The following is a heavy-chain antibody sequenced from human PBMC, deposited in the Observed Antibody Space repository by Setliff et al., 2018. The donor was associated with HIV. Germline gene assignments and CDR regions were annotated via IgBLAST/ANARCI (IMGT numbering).Heavy chain of an antibody. CDR2: FDPQDGET. CDR1: GYTLSELS. Sequence: ASVKVSCKVYGYTLSELSIHWVRQAPGKGLEWMGYFDPQDGETVYAQKFQGRVTITADESTTTVYMELSSLRSEDTAVYYCARGSSNTWYYYFDSWGQGTLVTVSS. V-gene: IGHV1-24*01. J-gene: IGHJ4*02. D-gene: IGHD6-13*01. CDR3: ARGSSNTWYYYFDS.